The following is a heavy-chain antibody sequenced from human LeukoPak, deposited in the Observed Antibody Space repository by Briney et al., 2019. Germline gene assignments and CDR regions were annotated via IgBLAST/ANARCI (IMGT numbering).Heavy chain of an antibody. D-gene: IGHD5-24*01. CDR2: ISGSGGST. V-gene: IGHV3-23*01. Sequence: GGSLRLSCAASGFTFSYYDMSWVRQAPGKGLEWVSTISGSGGSTYYADSVKGRFTVSRANSKNTLYLQMNSLRDEDTAVYYCAKDRVLRDDGWVFDYWGQGTLVTVSS. J-gene: IGHJ4*02. CDR1: GFTFSYYD. CDR3: AKDRVLRDDGWVFDY.